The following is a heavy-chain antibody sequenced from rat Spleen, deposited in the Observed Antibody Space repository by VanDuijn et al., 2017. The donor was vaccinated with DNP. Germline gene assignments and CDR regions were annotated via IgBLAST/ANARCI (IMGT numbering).Heavy chain of an antibody. J-gene: IGHJ2*01. D-gene: IGHD1-3*01. CDR1: GYSIPSNY. Sequence: EVRLQESGPGLVQPSQSLSLTCSVTGYSIPSNYWAWIRKFPGNNLEWMGYLNIVGSTHYNPSLKSRISITRDTSRNQFFLQVDSVTTEDTATYYCARSIYNYVSYPFDYWGQGVMVTVSS. CDR3: ARSIYNYVSYPFDY. CDR2: LNIVGST. V-gene: IGHV3-3*01.